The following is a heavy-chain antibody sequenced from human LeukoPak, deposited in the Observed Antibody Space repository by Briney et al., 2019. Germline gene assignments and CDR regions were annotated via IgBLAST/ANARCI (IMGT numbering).Heavy chain of an antibody. D-gene: IGHD3-10*01. CDR1: GGSFSGYY. CDR2: INHSGST. Sequence: SETLSLTCAVYGGSFSGYYWSWIRQPPGKGLEWTGEINHSGSTNYNPSLKSRVTISVDTSKNQFSLKLSSVTAADTAVYYCARGDGVRGVIKPYYYYYGMDVWGQGTTVTVSS. J-gene: IGHJ6*02. V-gene: IGHV4-34*01. CDR3: ARGDGVRGVIKPYYYYYGMDV.